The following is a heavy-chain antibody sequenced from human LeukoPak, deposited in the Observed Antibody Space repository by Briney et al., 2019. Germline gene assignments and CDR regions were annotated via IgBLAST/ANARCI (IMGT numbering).Heavy chain of an antibody. Sequence: GGSLRLSCAASGFTFSSYWMHWVRQAPWKGLVWVSRISPDGSTTGHADSVKGRFTTSRDNAKNTLYLQMNSLRTEDTAVYYCARVVSGVWLFDYWGQGTQVTVSS. V-gene: IGHV3-74*01. CDR1: GFTFSSYW. D-gene: IGHD1-26*01. CDR3: ARVVSGVWLFDY. J-gene: IGHJ4*02. CDR2: ISPDGSTT.